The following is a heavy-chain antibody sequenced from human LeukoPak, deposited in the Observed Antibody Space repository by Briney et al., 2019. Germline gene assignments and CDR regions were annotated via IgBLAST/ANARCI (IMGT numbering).Heavy chain of an antibody. V-gene: IGHV3-30*03. CDR1: GFTFSSYG. Sequence: GGSLRLSCAASGFTFSSYGMHWVRQAPGKGLEWVAVISYDGSNKYYADSVKGRFTISRDSSKNTLYLQMDSLRAADTAVYYCARSSGWYYFDYWGQGTLATVSS. D-gene: IGHD6-19*01. J-gene: IGHJ4*02. CDR2: ISYDGSNK. CDR3: ARSSGWYYFDY.